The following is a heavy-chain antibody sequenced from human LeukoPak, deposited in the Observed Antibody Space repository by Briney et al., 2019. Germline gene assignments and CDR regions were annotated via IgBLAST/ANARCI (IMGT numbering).Heavy chain of an antibody. Sequence: GGSLRLSCAASGFTFGTYWMSWVRQAPGKGLEWVAYIKEDGNEKYYVDSVKGRFTISRDNAKDSLYLEMNSLRVEDTAVYYCARGGAYYFAVWGQGTMVIVSS. CDR2: IKEDGNEK. J-gene: IGHJ3*01. CDR3: ARGGAYYFAV. CDR1: GFTFGTYW. V-gene: IGHV3-7*01. D-gene: IGHD3-10*01.